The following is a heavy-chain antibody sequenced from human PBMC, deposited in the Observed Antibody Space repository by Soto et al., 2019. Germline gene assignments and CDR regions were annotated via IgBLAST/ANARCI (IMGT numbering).Heavy chain of an antibody. CDR2: IIPILGIA. CDR3: AREYGDFLRPVRWYFDL. CDR1: GGTFSSYT. Sequence: QVQLVQSGAEVKKPGSSVKVSCKASGGTFSSYTISWVRQAPGQGLEWMGRIIPILGIANYAQKFQGRVTITADNSTSTAYMELSSLRSEDTAVYYCAREYGDFLRPVRWYFDLWGRGTLVTVSS. V-gene: IGHV1-69*08. J-gene: IGHJ2*01. D-gene: IGHD4-17*01.